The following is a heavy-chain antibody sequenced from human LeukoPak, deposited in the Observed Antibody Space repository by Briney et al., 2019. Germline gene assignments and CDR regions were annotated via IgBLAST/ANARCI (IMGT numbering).Heavy chain of an antibody. CDR3: ARQVASYYYGSGKETVWFDP. Sequence: SETLSLTCAVYGGSFSGYYCSWIRQPPGQGLEWIGEIDHSGSTNYNPSLKSRVTISVDTSKNPFSLKLSSVTAADTAVYYCARQVASYYYGSGKETVWFDPWGQGTLVTVSS. CDR2: IDHSGST. J-gene: IGHJ5*02. D-gene: IGHD3-10*01. V-gene: IGHV4-34*01. CDR1: GGSFSGYY.